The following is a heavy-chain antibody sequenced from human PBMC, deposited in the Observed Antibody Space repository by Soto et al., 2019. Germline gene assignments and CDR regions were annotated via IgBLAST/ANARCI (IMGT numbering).Heavy chain of an antibody. CDR2: ISSSSSYI. CDR3: ARELRYSGYDYDY. J-gene: IGHJ4*02. D-gene: IGHD5-12*01. CDR1: GFTFSSYS. Sequence: EVQLVESGGGLVKPGGSLRLTCAASGFTFSSYSMNWVRQAPGKGLEWVSSISSSSSYIYYADSVKGRFTISRDNAKNSLDLQMNCLRAEDTGVYYCARELRYSGYDYDYWGQGTLVTVSS. V-gene: IGHV3-21*01.